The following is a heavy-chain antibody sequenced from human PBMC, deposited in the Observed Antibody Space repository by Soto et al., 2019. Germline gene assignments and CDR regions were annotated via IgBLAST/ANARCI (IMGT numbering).Heavy chain of an antibody. CDR3: ARVRSSGWHRRLTLILDY. CDR2: INHSGST. J-gene: IGHJ4*02. CDR1: GGSFSGYY. Sequence: SETLSLTCAVYGGSFSGYYWSWIRQPPGKGLEWIGEINHSGSTNYNPSLKSRVTISVDTSKNQFSLKLSSVTAADTAVYYCARVRSSGWHRRLTLILDYWGQGNLVTVS. D-gene: IGHD6-19*01. V-gene: IGHV4-34*01.